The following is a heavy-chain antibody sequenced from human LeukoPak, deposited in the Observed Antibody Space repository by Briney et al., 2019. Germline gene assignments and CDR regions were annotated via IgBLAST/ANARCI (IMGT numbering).Heavy chain of an antibody. V-gene: IGHV1-2*02. Sequence: GASVKVSCKASGYTFTGYYMHWVRQAPGQGLEWMGWINPNSGGTNYAQKFQGRVTMTRDTSISTAYMELSRLRSDDTAVYYCARSRYYYDSSGPFDYWGQGTLVTVSS. D-gene: IGHD3-22*01. CDR3: ARSRYYYDSSGPFDY. J-gene: IGHJ4*02. CDR2: INPNSGGT. CDR1: GYTFTGYY.